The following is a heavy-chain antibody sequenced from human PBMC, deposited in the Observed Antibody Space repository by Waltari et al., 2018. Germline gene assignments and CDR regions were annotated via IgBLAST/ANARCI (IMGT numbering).Heavy chain of an antibody. J-gene: IGHJ4*02. V-gene: IGHV3-53*01. CDR2: IYSGGST. Sequence: EVQVVESGGGLIQPGGSLRRSCAASGFTVSSNYINWVRQAPGKGLEWVSVIYSGGSTYYADSVKGRFTISRDNSKNTLYLQMNSLRAEDTAVYYCARGESSGWYNYFDYWGQGTLVTVSS. CDR1: GFTVSSNY. CDR3: ARGESSGWYNYFDY. D-gene: IGHD6-19*01.